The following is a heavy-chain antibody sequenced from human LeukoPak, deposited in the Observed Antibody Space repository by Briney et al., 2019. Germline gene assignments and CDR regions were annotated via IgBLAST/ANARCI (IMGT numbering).Heavy chain of an antibody. CDR2: IRANGETT. J-gene: IGHJ3*02. D-gene: IGHD7-27*01. CDR3: GRDLNWGAFET. CDR1: GFTFSSYG. V-gene: IGHV3-23*01. Sequence: PGGSLRLSCAASGFTFSSYGMSWVRQAPGKGREWVSGIRANGETTYYADSVRGRFTISRDNSRSMVWLQMNSLTAEDTAMYYCGRDLNWGAFETRGLGTLVTVSS.